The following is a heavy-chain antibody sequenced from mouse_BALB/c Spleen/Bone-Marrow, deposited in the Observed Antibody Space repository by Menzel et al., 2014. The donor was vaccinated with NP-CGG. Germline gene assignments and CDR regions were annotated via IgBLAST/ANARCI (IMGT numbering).Heavy chain of an antibody. D-gene: IGHD2-1*01. CDR2: INPDSSTI. J-gene: IGHJ2*01. Sequence: EVKLMESGGGLVQPGGSLKLSCAASGLDFSRYWMSWVRQAPGKGLEWIGEINPDSSTINYTPSLKDKFIISRDNAKNTRYLQMSKVRAEDTALYYGARNGYYGYSDYWGQGTTLTVSS. V-gene: IGHV4-1*02. CDR1: GLDFSRYW. CDR3: ARNGYYGYSDY.